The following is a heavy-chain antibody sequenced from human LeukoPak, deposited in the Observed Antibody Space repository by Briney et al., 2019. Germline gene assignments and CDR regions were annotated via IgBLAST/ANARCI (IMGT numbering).Heavy chain of an antibody. CDR1: GFTFSSYW. D-gene: IGHD6-19*01. V-gene: IGHV3-7*03. J-gene: IGHJ4*02. Sequence: GGSLRLSCAASGFTFSSYWMTWVRQAPGKGLEWVANIKQDGSERNYVDSVKGRFTISRDNAENSLYLQMNTLRDEDTAVYYCATGAGCGYWGQGTLVTVSS. CDR2: IKQDGSER. CDR3: ATGAGCGY.